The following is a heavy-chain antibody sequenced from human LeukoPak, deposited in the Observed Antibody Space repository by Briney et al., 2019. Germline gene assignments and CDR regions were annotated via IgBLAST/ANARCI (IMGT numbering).Heavy chain of an antibody. CDR3: ARERREQWLVLDAFDI. D-gene: IGHD6-19*01. CDR2: IIPILGIA. CDR1: RGTFSSYA. Sequence: GSSVKVSCKASRGTFSSYAISWVRQAPGQGLEWMGRIIPILGIANYAQKFQGRVTITADKSTSTAYMELSSLRSEDTAVYYCARERREQWLVLDAFDIWGQGTMVTVSS. V-gene: IGHV1-69*04. J-gene: IGHJ3*02.